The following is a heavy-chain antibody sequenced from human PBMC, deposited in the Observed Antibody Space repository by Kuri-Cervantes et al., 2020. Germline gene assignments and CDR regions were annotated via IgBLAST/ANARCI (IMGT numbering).Heavy chain of an antibody. CDR2: IIPIFGTA. CDR1: GGTFSSYA. CDR3: ARDRSRYFDWGSLDY. D-gene: IGHD3-9*01. J-gene: IGHJ4*02. Sequence: SVKVSCKASGGTFSSYAISWVRQAPGQGLEWMGGIIPIFGTANYAQKFQGRVTMTRDTSISTAYMELNSLRAEDTAVYYCARDRSRYFDWGSLDYWGQGTLVTVSS. V-gene: IGHV1-69*05.